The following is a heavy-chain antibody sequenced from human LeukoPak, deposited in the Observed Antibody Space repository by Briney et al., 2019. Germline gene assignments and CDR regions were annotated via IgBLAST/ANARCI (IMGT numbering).Heavy chain of an antibody. V-gene: IGHV3-53*01. CDR1: GFTVSSNY. CDR3: ARAAGAYDY. J-gene: IGHJ4*02. D-gene: IGHD3-16*01. Sequence: GGSLRLSCAASGFTVSSNYMSWVRQAPGKGLEWVSIIYTGGRTDYADFVKGRFTISRDTSKNMLFLQMNSLRVDDTAVYYCARAAGAYDYWGQGTLVAVSS. CDR2: IYTGGRT.